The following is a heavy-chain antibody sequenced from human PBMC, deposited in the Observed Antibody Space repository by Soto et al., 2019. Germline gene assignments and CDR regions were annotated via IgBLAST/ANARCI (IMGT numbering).Heavy chain of an antibody. CDR3: ARQDGDGLFYFDY. J-gene: IGHJ4*02. CDR1: GYSFSIYW. CDR2: IYPVDSDT. D-gene: IGHD4-17*01. V-gene: IGHV5-51*03. Sequence: EVQLVQSGAEVKKPGESLKISCQGSGYSFSIYWIAWVRQMPGKGLEWMGVIYPVDSDTRYSPSFQGQVTISVDKSMNTAYLQWSSLQASDTGIYFCARQDGDGLFYFDYWGQGTPVTVSS.